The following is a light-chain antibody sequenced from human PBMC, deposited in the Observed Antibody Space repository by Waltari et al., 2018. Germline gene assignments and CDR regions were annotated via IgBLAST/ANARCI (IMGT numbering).Light chain of an antibody. CDR1: ALPNQY. CDR2: KDS. V-gene: IGLV3-25*03. CDR3: QSADSSGTYV. Sequence: SYELTQPPSVSVSPGQTARITCSGDALPNQYSYWYQQKPGQAPVVVIYKDSERPSGIPGRFSGSSSGTTVTLTISGVQAEDEADYYCQSADSSGTYVFGTGTKVTVL. J-gene: IGLJ1*01.